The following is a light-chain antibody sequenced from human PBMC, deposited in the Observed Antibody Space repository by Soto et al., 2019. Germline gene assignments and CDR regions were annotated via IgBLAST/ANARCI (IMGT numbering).Light chain of an antibody. V-gene: IGKV3-20*01. J-gene: IGKJ1*01. CDR2: GAS. CDR1: QSVGSNY. Sequence: EIVLTQFPGTLSLSPGERATLSCRASQSVGSNYLAWYQQRPGQPPNLLIFGASHRAPDIPDRFSGSGSGTDFTLTISRLEPEDFTVYYCHHYETFGQGTKVDI. CDR3: HHYET.